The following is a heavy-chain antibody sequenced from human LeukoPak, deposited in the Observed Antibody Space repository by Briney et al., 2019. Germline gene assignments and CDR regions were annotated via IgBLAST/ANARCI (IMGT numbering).Heavy chain of an antibody. CDR1: GGSISSSSYY. CDR2: IYYSGST. V-gene: IGHV4-39*01. CDR3: ARYYGPPRDAFDI. Sequence: PSETLSLTYTVSGGSISSSSYYWGWIRQPPGKGLEWIGSIYYSGSTYYNPSLKSRVTISVDTSKNQFSLKLSSVTAADTAVYYCARYYGPPRDAFDIWGQGTMVTVSS. J-gene: IGHJ3*02. D-gene: IGHD4-17*01.